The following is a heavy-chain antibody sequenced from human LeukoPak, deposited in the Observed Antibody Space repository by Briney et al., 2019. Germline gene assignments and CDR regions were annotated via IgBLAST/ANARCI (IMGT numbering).Heavy chain of an antibody. Sequence: PGGSLRLSCAASGFTFDDYAMHWVRQAPGKGLEWVSGISRNSGSIGYADSVKGRFTISRDNAKNSLYLQMNSLRAEDTALYYCAKYTRIAAAGTIDYWGQGTLVTVSS. CDR3: AKYTRIAAAGTIDY. CDR2: ISRNSGSI. D-gene: IGHD6-13*01. J-gene: IGHJ4*02. CDR1: GFTFDDYA. V-gene: IGHV3-9*01.